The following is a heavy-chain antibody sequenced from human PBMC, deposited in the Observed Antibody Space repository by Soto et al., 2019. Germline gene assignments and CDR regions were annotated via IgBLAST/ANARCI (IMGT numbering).Heavy chain of an antibody. D-gene: IGHD3-3*01. CDR2: IYYSGST. CDR3: ARDTSYFDFWSGYPLYYYYGMDV. CDR1: GGSISSGDYY. V-gene: IGHV4-30-4*01. Sequence: QVQLQESGTGLVKPSQTLSLTCTVSGGSISSGDYYWSWIRQPPGKGLEWIGYIYYSGSTYYNPSLTSRVTISVDTSKNQFSLKLSSVTAADTAVYYCARDTSYFDFWSGYPLYYYYGMDVWGQGTTVTVSS. J-gene: IGHJ6*02.